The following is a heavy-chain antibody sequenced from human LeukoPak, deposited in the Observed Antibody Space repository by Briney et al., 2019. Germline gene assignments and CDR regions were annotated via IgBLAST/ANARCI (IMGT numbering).Heavy chain of an antibody. CDR3: AKDRGIQLWLRYYFDY. Sequence: GGSLRLSCAASGFTFSSYAMSWVRQAPGKGLEWVSAISGSGGSTYDADSVKGRFTISRDNSKNTLYLQMNSLRAEDTAVYYCAKDRGIQLWLRYYFDYWGQGTLVTVSS. D-gene: IGHD5-18*01. V-gene: IGHV3-23*01. J-gene: IGHJ4*02. CDR2: ISGSGGST. CDR1: GFTFSSYA.